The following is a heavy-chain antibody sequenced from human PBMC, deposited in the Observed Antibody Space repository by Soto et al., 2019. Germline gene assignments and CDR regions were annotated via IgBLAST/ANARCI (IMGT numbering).Heavy chain of an antibody. CDR1: GFTFSSYG. D-gene: IGHD2-2*01. V-gene: IGHV3-30*18. J-gene: IGHJ4*02. CDR3: AKDFNAVLYCSSTSCLRLGAFDY. CDR2: ISYDGSNK. Sequence: GGSLRLSSAASGFTFSSYGMHWVRQAPGKGLEWVAVISYDGSNKYYADSVKGRFTISRDNSKNTLYLQMNSLRAEDTAVYYCAKDFNAVLYCSSTSCLRLGAFDYWGQGTLVTVSS.